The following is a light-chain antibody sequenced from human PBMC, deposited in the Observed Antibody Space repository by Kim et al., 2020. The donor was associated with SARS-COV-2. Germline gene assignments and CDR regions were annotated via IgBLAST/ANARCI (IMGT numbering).Light chain of an antibody. Sequence: SLWPGERPPLPGRASQTITGSCLAWYQQKPGQPPSLLIYRASRRAEGIPERFSASGFGTDFTLTVSRLEPEDFAVYYCQQCGSSLTFGGGTKLEI. CDR3: QQCGSSLT. V-gene: IGKV3-20*01. CDR1: QTITGSC. J-gene: IGKJ4*01. CDR2: RAS.